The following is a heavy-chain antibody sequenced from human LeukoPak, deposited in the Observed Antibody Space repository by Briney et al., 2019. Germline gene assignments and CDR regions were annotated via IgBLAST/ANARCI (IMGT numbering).Heavy chain of an antibody. Sequence: PSETLSLTCSVSGGSISSLCWSWIRQPPGKGLEWIGSIYYTGSTNYNPSLKSRVTMFVDMSKNQFSLRLSSVTAADTAVYYCARHRAYSSSSPFDYWGQGTLVTVSS. J-gene: IGHJ4*02. V-gene: IGHV4-59*08. CDR3: ARHRAYSSSSPFDY. CDR2: IYYTGST. D-gene: IGHD6-6*01. CDR1: GGSISSLC.